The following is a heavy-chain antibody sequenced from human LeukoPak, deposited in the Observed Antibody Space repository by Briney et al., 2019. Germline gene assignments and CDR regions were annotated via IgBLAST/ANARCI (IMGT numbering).Heavy chain of an antibody. J-gene: IGHJ4*02. CDR1: GFTFSSYE. Sequence: GGSLRLSCTASGFTFSSYEMNWVRQAAGKGLEWVSYISSSGRSPYYADSVKGRFTISRDNAKNSLYLQMNSLRAEDTAVYYCATPLPFDYWGQGTLVTVSS. V-gene: IGHV3-48*03. CDR2: ISSSGRSP. CDR3: ATPLPFDY.